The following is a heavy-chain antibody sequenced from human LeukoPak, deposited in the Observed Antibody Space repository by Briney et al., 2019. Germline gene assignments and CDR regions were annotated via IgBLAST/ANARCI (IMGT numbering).Heavy chain of an antibody. Sequence: GGSQRLSCAASGFTFSNCAMSWVRQAPGKGLEWVSAISGSGGTTYYADSVKGRFTISRDNSKNTLYLQMNSLRAEDTAVYYCARTSVADPYYYYYGMDVWGQGTTVTVSS. J-gene: IGHJ6*02. CDR3: ARTSVADPYYYYYGMDV. D-gene: IGHD6-19*01. V-gene: IGHV3-23*01. CDR2: ISGSGGTT. CDR1: GFTFSNCA.